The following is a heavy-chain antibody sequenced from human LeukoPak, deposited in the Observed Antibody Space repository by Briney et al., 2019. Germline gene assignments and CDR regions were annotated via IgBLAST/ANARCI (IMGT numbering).Heavy chain of an antibody. CDR3: ARGGGNPYFDY. J-gene: IGHJ4*02. Sequence: SETLSLTCTVSGYSISGGYYWGWIRQPPGKGLEWIGSIYHSGSTYYNPSLKSRVTIAVDTSKNQFSLQLSSVPAADTSVYYCARGGGNPYFDYWGQGTLVTVSS. CDR2: IYHSGST. D-gene: IGHD4-23*01. V-gene: IGHV4-38-2*02. CDR1: GYSISGGYY.